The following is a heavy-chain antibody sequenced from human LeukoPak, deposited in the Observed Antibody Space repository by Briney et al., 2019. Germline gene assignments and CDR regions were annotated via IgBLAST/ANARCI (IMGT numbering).Heavy chain of an antibody. D-gene: IGHD6-19*01. Sequence: PGGSLRLSRAASGFTFSSYSMNWVRQAPGKGLEWVSYISSSSSTIYYADSVKGRFTISRDNAKNSLYLQMNSLRAEDTAVYYCARPPLAVALYYFDYWGQGTLVTVSS. CDR1: GFTFSSYS. J-gene: IGHJ4*02. CDR3: ARPPLAVALYYFDY. V-gene: IGHV3-48*01. CDR2: ISSSSSTI.